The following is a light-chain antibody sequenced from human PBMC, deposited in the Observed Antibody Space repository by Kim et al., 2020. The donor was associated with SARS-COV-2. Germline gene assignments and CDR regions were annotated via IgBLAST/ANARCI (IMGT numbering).Light chain of an antibody. J-gene: IGKJ2*01. Sequence: SASLGDRVTITCRASENINTWWAWYQQKPGKAPNLLIYLASTLETGVPPRFSGSGSGTEFTLTINSLQPDDFATYYCQPYSRFPYTFGQGTKLEI. CDR1: ENINTW. CDR3: QPYSRFPYT. CDR2: LAS. V-gene: IGKV1-5*03.